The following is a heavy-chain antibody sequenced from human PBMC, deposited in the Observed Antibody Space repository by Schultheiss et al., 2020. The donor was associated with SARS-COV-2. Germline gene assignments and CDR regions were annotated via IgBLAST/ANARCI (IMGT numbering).Heavy chain of an antibody. CDR3: ARDRVAVAGTGGREGGAFDI. D-gene: IGHD6-19*01. V-gene: IGHV3-74*01. CDR2: INSDGSST. J-gene: IGHJ3*02. Sequence: GESLKISCAASGFTFSSYWMHWVRQAPGKGLVWVSRINSDGSSTSYADSVKGRFTISRDNAKNSLYLQMNSLRDEDTAVYYCARDRVAVAGTGGREGGAFDIWGQGTMVTVSS. CDR1: GFTFSSYW.